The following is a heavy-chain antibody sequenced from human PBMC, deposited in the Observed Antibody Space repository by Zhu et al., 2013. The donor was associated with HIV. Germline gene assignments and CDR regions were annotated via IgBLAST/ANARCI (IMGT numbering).Heavy chain of an antibody. D-gene: IGHD1-26*01. J-gene: IGHJ4*02. V-gene: IGHV1-2*02. CDR3: ARGGIVGASLFDF. CDR2: INPNSGGT. CDR1: GYTFTGYY. Sequence: QVQLVHSGAEVKKPGASVKVSCKASGYTFTGYYIHWVRQAPGQGLEWMGWINPNSGGTNYAQNFQGRVTMTRDTSINTAYMELTRLTSDDTAIYYCARGGIVGASLFDFWGQGTLVTVSS.